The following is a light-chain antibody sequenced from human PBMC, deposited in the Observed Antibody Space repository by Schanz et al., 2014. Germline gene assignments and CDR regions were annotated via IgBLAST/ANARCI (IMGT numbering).Light chain of an antibody. CDR3: QQYGSAPFT. Sequence: EIVMTQSPATLSVSPGESATLSCRASQSVSSKLAWYQQKPGQAPRLLIYGASTRATGIPARFSGTGSGTEFTLTISSLQSEDFAVYYCQQYGSAPFTFGPGTKVDIK. CDR1: QSVSSK. J-gene: IGKJ3*01. V-gene: IGKV3-15*01. CDR2: GAS.